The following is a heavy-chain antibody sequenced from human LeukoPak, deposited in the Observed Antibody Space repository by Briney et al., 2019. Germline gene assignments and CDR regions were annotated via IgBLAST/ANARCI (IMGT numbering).Heavy chain of an antibody. J-gene: IGHJ4*02. V-gene: IGHV3-11*01. Sequence: SGGSLRLSCAASGFTFSDYYMNWIRQAPGKGLEWASCISSSGSTIFYADSVKGRFTISRDNAKSSLFLQMNSLRAEDTAVYYCARVNRVTAIQELDYWGQGPLVTVSS. CDR3: ARVNRVTAIQELDY. D-gene: IGHD2-21*02. CDR1: GFTFSDYY. CDR2: ISSSGSTI.